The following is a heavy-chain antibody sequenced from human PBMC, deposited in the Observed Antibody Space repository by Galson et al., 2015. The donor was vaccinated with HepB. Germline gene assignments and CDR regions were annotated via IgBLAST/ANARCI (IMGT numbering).Heavy chain of an antibody. CDR2: ISGSGGST. CDR3: AKDGGGSSGWNDY. D-gene: IGHD6-19*01. Sequence: SLRLSCAASGFTFSSYAMSWVRQAPGKGLEWVSAISGSGGSTYYADSVKGRFTISRDNSKNTLYLQMNSLRAEDTAVYYCAKDGGGSSGWNDYWGQGTLVTVSS. V-gene: IGHV3-23*01. CDR1: GFTFSSYA. J-gene: IGHJ4*02.